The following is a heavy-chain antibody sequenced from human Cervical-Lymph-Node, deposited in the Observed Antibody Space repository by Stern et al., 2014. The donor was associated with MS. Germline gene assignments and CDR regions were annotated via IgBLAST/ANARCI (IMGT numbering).Heavy chain of an antibody. V-gene: IGHV5-51*01. J-gene: IGHJ4*02. Sequence: EVQLVEYGAEVKKPGESLKIYCKGFGYSFTSYWIGWVRQMPGKGLELMVLILRCYSDPRYNPSFKVQVTISADKAISPAYLQWSSLKASDTAIYYCARQYSVTTPFDYWGRGTLVAVSS. CDR3: ARQYSVTTPFDY. CDR2: ILRCYSDP. D-gene: IGHD4-11*01. CDR1: GYSFTSYW.